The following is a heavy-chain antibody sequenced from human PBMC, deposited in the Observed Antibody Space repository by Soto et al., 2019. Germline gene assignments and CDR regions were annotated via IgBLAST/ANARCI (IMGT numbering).Heavy chain of an antibody. J-gene: IGHJ4*02. CDR2: IFVSSTTI. V-gene: IGHV3-48*04. CDR3: ARDRDWAFDY. D-gene: IGHD3-9*01. Sequence: GSLRLSCAASGFAFSSYSMVWVRQAPGKGLEWISYIFVSSTTIYYADSVKGRFTVSRDNAQNSLFLLMNSLRAEDTAVYYCARDRDWAFDYWGRGTLVTVSS. CDR1: GFAFSSYS.